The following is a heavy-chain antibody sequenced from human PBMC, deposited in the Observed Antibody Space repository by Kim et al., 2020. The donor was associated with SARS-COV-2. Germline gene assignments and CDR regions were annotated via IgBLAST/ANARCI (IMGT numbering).Heavy chain of an antibody. D-gene: IGHD5-12*01. CDR3: AKDSGNRWLQLVGARGHFDY. CDR1: GFTFSSYA. J-gene: IGHJ4*02. V-gene: IGHV3-23*01. CDR2: ISGSGGST. Sequence: GGSLRLSCAASGFTFSSYAMSWVRQAPGKGLEWVSAISGSGGSTYYADSVKGRFTISRDNSKNTLYLQMNSLRAEDTAVYYCAKDSGNRWLQLVGARGHFDYWGQGTLVTVSS.